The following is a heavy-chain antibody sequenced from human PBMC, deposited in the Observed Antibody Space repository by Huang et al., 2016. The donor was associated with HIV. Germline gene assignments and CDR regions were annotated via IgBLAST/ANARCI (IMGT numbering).Heavy chain of an antibody. V-gene: IGHV3-30-3*01. J-gene: IGHJ4*02. Sequence: QVQLGESGGGVVQPEKSLRLSCAASGFDFSSYAMNWVRQAPGNGPKWVAVISNDGNNMYYSDSVKGQFIISRDKSKNTLYLQMNSLRGEDTAIYYCARGGILGTSWYRPFDYWGQGTLVTVSS. CDR1: GFDFSSYA. D-gene: IGHD6-13*01. CDR2: ISNDGNNM. CDR3: ARGGILGTSWYRPFDY.